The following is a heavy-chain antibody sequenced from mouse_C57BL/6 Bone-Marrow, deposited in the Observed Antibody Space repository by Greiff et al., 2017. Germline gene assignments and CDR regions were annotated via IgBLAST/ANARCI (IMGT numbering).Heavy chain of an antibody. Sequence: EVKLMESGGGLVQPGGSLSLSCAASGFTFTDYYMSWVRQPPGKALEWLGFIRNKANGYTTEYSASVKGRFTISRDNSQSILYLQMNALRAEDSATYYCARYKGGYYAMDYWGQGTSVTVS. CDR3: ARYKGGYYAMDY. J-gene: IGHJ4*01. CDR2: IRNKANGYTT. CDR1: GFTFTDYY. V-gene: IGHV7-3*01.